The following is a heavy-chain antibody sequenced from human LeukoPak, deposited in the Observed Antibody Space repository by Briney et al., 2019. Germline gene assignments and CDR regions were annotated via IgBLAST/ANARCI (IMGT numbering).Heavy chain of an antibody. D-gene: IGHD5-18*01. CDR1: GFTFDSYA. Sequence: GGSLRLSCAASGFTFDSYAMSWVRQAPGRGLDWVSTISGSGGSTYYADSVKGRFTISRDNSKNTLYLQMNSLRAEDTAVYYCAKVLRGYSYGGFDYWGQGTLVTVSS. J-gene: IGHJ4*02. V-gene: IGHV3-23*01. CDR3: AKVLRGYSYGGFDY. CDR2: ISGSGGST.